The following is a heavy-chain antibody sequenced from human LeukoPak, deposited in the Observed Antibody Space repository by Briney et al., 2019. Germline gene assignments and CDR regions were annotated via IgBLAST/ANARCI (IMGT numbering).Heavy chain of an antibody. CDR3: ARVLLWFGPYFDY. Sequence: PGRSLRLSCAASGFIFSIYVMSWVRQAPGKGLEWVANIKQDGSEKYYVDSVKGRFTISRDNAKNSLYLQMNSLGAEDTAVYYCARVLLWFGPYFDYWGQGTLVTVSS. J-gene: IGHJ4*02. D-gene: IGHD3-10*01. CDR1: GFIFSIYV. V-gene: IGHV3-7*03. CDR2: IKQDGSEK.